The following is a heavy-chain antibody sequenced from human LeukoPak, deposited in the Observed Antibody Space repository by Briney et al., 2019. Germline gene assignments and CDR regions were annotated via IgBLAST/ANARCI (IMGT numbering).Heavy chain of an antibody. CDR2: ISSSGSTI. CDR3: ARDGGQWHSDLVRYYYYGMDV. V-gene: IGHV3-11*04. Sequence: GGSLRLSCAASGFTFSDYYMSWIRQAPGKGLEWVSYISSSGSTIYYADSVKGRFTISRDNAKNSLYLQMNSLRAEDTAVYYCARDGGQWHSDLVRYYYYGMDVWGQGTTVTASS. D-gene: IGHD6-19*01. CDR1: GFTFSDYY. J-gene: IGHJ6*02.